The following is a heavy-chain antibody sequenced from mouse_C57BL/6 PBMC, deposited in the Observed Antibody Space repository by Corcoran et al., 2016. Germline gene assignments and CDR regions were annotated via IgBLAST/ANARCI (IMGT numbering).Heavy chain of an antibody. Sequence: EVQLQQSGPELVKPGASVKISCKASGYTFTDYYMNWVKQSHGKSLEWIGDINPNNGGTSYNQKFKGKATLTVDKSSSTAYMELRSLTSEDSAVYYCARPPFYYYEGGFAYWGQGTLVTVSA. CDR1: GYTFTDYY. D-gene: IGHD1-1*01. CDR3: ARPPFYYYEGGFAY. J-gene: IGHJ3*01. CDR2: INPNNGGT. V-gene: IGHV1-26*01.